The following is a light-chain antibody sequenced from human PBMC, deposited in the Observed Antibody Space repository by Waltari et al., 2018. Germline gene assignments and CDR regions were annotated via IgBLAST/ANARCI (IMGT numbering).Light chain of an antibody. CDR3: CSYAGSSTWV. V-gene: IGLV2-23*02. Sequence: QSALTQPASASGSPGQSITISCTGTSTDVGGYNYVSWYQQHPGKAPKLMIYDVSTRPSGVSNRFSGSKAGDTASLTISGLQAEDEADYYCCSYAGSSTWVFGTGTKVTVL. J-gene: IGLJ1*01. CDR2: DVS. CDR1: STDVGGYNY.